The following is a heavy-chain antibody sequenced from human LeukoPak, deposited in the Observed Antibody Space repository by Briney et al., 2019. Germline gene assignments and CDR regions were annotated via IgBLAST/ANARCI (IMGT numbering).Heavy chain of an antibody. Sequence: ASVKVSCKASGYTFTSYYMHWVRQAPGQGLEWMGRIIPILGIANYAQKFQGRVTITADKSTSTAYMELSSLRSEDTAVYYCAKESVVVAVYDAFDIWGQGTMVTVSS. CDR1: GYTFTSYY. CDR3: AKESVVVAVYDAFDI. D-gene: IGHD2-15*01. V-gene: IGHV1-69*04. CDR2: IIPILGIA. J-gene: IGHJ3*02.